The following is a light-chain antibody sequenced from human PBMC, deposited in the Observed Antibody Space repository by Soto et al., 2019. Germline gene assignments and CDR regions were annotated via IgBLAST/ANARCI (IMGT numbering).Light chain of an antibody. J-gene: IGLJ2*01. CDR1: SSNIGSKT. CDR3: AAWDDSLNVLV. Sequence: QAVVTQPPSASGTPGQRLTISCSGSSSNIGSKTVHWYQQLPGTAPKLLIYSNNRRPSGVPDRFPGSKSGTSASLAISGLQSEDEGDYYCAAWDDSLNVLVFGGGTKVTVL. CDR2: SNN. V-gene: IGLV1-44*01.